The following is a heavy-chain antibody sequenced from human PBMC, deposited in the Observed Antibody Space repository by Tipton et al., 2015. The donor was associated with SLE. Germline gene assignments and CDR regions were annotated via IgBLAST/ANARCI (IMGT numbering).Heavy chain of an antibody. V-gene: IGHV4-61*02. CDR2: VYTSGST. J-gene: IGHJ4*02. Sequence: TLSLTCTVSGGSISSVYYYWTWVRRPAGKGLEWIGRVYTSGSTTYTPSLKSRVTISVDTSKNQFSLRVNSVTAADTAVYYCARGGGSYYDYWGQGTLVTVSS. CDR3: ARGGGSYYDY. D-gene: IGHD1-26*01. CDR1: GGSISSVYYY.